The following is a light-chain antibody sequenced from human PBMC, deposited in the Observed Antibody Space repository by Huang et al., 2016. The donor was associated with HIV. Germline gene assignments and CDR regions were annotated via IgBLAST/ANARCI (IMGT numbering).Light chain of an antibody. CDR1: QSVSSF. V-gene: IGKV3-11*01. Sequence: DIVLTQSPATLSLSPGESVTLSCRASQSVSSFLAWYQHKPGQAPRLLIYDAANRATGIPARFSGSGSGTDFTLTISSLEPEDFAVYYCQQRGHWPLTFGGGTKVEIK. CDR3: QQRGHWPLT. CDR2: DAA. J-gene: IGKJ4*01.